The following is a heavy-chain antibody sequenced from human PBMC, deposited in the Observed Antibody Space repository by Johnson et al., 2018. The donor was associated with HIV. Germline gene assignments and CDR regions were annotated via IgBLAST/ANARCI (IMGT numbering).Heavy chain of an antibody. CDR2: ISVSGGST. D-gene: IGHD3-10*01. CDR1: GFTFSSYA. Sequence: VQLVESGGGLVKPGGSLRLSCAASGFTFSSYAMSWVRQAPGKGLEWVSTISVSGGSTYYADSVKGRFTISRDNAKNSLYLQMNSLRVEDTAVYYCARASYYYGSADIWGQGTMVTVSS. J-gene: IGHJ3*02. CDR3: ARASYYYGSADI. V-gene: IGHV3-23*04.